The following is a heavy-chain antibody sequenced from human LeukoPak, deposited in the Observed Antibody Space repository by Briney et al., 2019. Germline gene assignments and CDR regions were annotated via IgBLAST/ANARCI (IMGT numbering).Heavy chain of an antibody. CDR2: ISGSGGST. Sequence: PGGSLRLSCAASGFTFSSYAMSWVRQAPGKGLEWVSAISGSGGSTYYADSVKGRFTISRDNSKNTLYLQMNSLRAEDTAVYYCARMGAYYYDSSAHFDIWGQGTMVTVSS. J-gene: IGHJ3*02. V-gene: IGHV3-23*01. D-gene: IGHD3-22*01. CDR3: ARMGAYYYDSSAHFDI. CDR1: GFTFSSYA.